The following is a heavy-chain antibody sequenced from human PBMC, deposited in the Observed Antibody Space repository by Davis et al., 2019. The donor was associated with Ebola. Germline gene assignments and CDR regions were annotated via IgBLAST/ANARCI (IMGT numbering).Heavy chain of an antibody. V-gene: IGHV4-61*01. CDR3: ARGGYFDY. J-gene: IGHJ4*02. Sequence: SETLSLTCTVSGGSVSSDTYYWTWIRQPPGKGLEWIGRVYNSGVTNYNPSLKSRVTISVDTSKNQFSLKLSSVTAADTAVYYCARGGYFDYWGQGTLVTVSS. CDR2: VYNSGVT. D-gene: IGHD3-10*01. CDR1: GGSVSSDTYY.